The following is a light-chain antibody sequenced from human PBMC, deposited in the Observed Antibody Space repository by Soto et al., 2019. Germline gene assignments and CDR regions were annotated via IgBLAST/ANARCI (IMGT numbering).Light chain of an antibody. Sequence: EIVLTQSPGPLSLSPGERATLSCMASQSVSNNYLAWYQQKPGQAPRPLIYGASNRATGIPDRFSGSGSGTDFTLTISRLEPEDFAVYYCQQYGSSGTLGQGTKVDIK. CDR3: QQYGSSGT. CDR2: GAS. CDR1: QSVSNNY. J-gene: IGKJ1*01. V-gene: IGKV3-20*01.